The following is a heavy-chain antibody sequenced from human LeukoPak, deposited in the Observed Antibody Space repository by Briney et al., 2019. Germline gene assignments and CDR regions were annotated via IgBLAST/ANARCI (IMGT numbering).Heavy chain of an antibody. J-gene: IGHJ4*02. CDR2: INHSGST. V-gene: IGHV4-34*01. Sequence: SETLSLTCAVYGGSFSGCYWSWIRQPPGKGLEWIGEINHSGSTNYNPSLKSRVTISVDTSKNQFSLKLSSVTAADTAVYYCASSGSWRQWLDYWGQGTLVTVSS. D-gene: IGHD6-19*01. CDR1: GGSFSGCY. CDR3: ASSGSWRQWLDY.